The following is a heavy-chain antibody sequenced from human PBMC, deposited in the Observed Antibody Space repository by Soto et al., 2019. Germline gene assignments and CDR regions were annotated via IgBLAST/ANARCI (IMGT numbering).Heavy chain of an antibody. CDR1: GFTFSSYA. Sequence: XXSLRLAFAASGFTFSSYAMRWVLKAPGKGLEWDSAIGGSGGSTYYADSVKGRFTISRDNSKNTLYLQMNSLRAEDTAVYYCAKDSDYYDSSGYAPDYWGQGTLVTVSS. CDR2: IGGSGGST. D-gene: IGHD3-22*01. J-gene: IGHJ4*02. V-gene: IGHV3-23*01. CDR3: AKDSDYYDSSGYAPDY.